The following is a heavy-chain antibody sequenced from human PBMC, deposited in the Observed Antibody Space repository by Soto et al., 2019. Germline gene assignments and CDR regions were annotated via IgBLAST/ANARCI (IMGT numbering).Heavy chain of an antibody. J-gene: IGHJ6*02. D-gene: IGHD5-18*01. CDR1: GYTFTGYY. V-gene: IGHV1-2*02. CDR2: INPNSGGT. CDR3: ARDGVDTAMADYYYCGMDG. Sequence: GASVKVSCKASGYTFTGYYMHWVRQAPGQGLEWMGWINPNSGGTNYAQKFQGRVTMTRDTSISTAYMELSRLRSDDTAVYYCARDGVDTAMADYYYCGMDGWGQGTTVTVSS.